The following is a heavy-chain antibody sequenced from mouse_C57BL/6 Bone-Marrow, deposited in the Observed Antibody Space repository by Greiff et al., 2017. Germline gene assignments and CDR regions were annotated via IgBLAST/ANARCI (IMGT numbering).Heavy chain of an antibody. CDR2: IHPNSGST. D-gene: IGHD2-1*01. J-gene: IGHJ3*01. Sequence: QVQLQQPGAELVKPGASVKLSCKASGYTFTSYWMHWVKQRPGQGLEWIGMIHPNSGSTNYNEKFKSKATLTVDKSSSTAYMQLSSLTSEDSAVYYCARPIYYGISWFAYWGQGTLVTVSA. CDR3: ARPIYYGISWFAY. V-gene: IGHV1-64*01. CDR1: GYTFTSYW.